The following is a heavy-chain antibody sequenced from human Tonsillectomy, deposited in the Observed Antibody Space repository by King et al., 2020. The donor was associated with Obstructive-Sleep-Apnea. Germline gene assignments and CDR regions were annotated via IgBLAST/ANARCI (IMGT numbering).Heavy chain of an antibody. CDR1: GGSIRSGDYY. D-gene: IGHD2-15*01. J-gene: IGHJ4*02. V-gene: IGHV4-30-4*01. Sequence: VPLQESGPGLVKPSQTLSLTCTVSGGSIRSGDYYYHWIRQPPGKGLEWIGYIYYSGSTSYNPSLKSRVTISVDTSKNHFSLKLSSVTAADTAVYYCARYCSGGSCYPHFDFWGQGTLVTVSS. CDR3: ARYCSGGSCYPHFDF. CDR2: IYYSGST.